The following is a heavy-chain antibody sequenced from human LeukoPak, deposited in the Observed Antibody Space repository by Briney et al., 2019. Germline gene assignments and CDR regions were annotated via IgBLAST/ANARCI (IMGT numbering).Heavy chain of an antibody. Sequence: PGGSLRLSCAVSGFTFSSYGMHWVRQAPGKGPEWVAVIWFDGSNKYCADSVKGRFTISRDNSKNTLDLQMNSLRAEDTAAYYCARDGGYCSRTSCPASRMDVWGKGTTVTVSS. V-gene: IGHV3-33*01. CDR2: IWFDGSNK. CDR1: GFTFSSYG. CDR3: ARDGGYCSRTSCPASRMDV. J-gene: IGHJ6*03. D-gene: IGHD2-2*03.